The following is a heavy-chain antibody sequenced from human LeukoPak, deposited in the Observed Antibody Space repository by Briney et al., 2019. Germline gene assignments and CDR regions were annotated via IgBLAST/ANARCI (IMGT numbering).Heavy chain of an antibody. Sequence: PGGSLRLSCAASGFISSHYAMTWVRQAPEKGLEWVSSISGSGNRTYYADSVMGRFTISRDISKSTMSLQMHSLRVEDTAIYFCARGKRVGVGSPLDYWGQGTLVSVSS. V-gene: IGHV3-23*01. CDR3: ARGKRVGVGSPLDY. J-gene: IGHJ4*02. CDR1: GFISSHYA. D-gene: IGHD1-26*01. CDR2: ISGSGNRT.